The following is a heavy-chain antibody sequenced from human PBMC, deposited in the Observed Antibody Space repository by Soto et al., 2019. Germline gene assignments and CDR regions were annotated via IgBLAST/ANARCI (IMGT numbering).Heavy chain of an antibody. Sequence: EVQLVESGGGLIQPGGSLKLSCAASGFTVGNNYMSWVRQAPGKGLEWVSLIYSTGTTKHADSVKGRFTVSRDNAKNTLYLQMNSQRAEDTAVYYCAKDGRGSGSHYNSFGYWGQGTLVTVSS. D-gene: IGHD3-10*01. CDR3: AKDGRGSGSHYNSFGY. CDR1: GFTVGNNY. CDR2: IYSTGTT. J-gene: IGHJ4*02. V-gene: IGHV3-53*01.